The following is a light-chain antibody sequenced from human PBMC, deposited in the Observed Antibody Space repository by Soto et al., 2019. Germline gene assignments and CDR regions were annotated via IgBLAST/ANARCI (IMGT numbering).Light chain of an antibody. CDR2: HAS. Sequence: IQMTQSPSSLSASIGDRFTITCQASHDIRNSLTWYQQKPGKAPNLLIYHASKLAKGVTSRFSGSGSGTDFSFIITSLQREDLATYYCQQYYGLPPLTFGQGTRLEIK. CDR3: QQYYGLPPLT. CDR1: HDIRNS. J-gene: IGKJ5*01. V-gene: IGKV1-33*01.